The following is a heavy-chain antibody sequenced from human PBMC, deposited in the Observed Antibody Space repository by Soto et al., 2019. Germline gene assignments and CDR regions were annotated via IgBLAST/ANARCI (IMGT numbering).Heavy chain of an antibody. D-gene: IGHD3-9*01. CDR3: VRGRYFDNDRVY. J-gene: IGHJ4*02. Sequence: GGSLRLSCSGSGFTFSNYAMTWVRQAPGKGLEWVARICNSGNSAYYADSVKGRFTTSRDNSNNMLYLQTSSLGVEDTGVYYCVRGRYFDNDRVYWGQGTLVTVSS. V-gene: IGHV3-23*05. CDR1: GFTFSNYA. CDR2: ICNSGNSA.